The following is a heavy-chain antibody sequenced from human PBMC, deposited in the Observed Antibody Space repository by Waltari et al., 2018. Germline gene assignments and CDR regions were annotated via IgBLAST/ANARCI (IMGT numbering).Heavy chain of an antibody. V-gene: IGHV1-69*05. D-gene: IGHD2-21*01. Sequence: QVQLVQSGAEVKKPGSSVKVSCKASGGTFSSYAISWVRQAPGQGLEWMGGSIPIFGTANDAQKFQGRVTITTDESTSTAYMELSSLRSEDTAVYYCAREVRPLYYLDYWGQGTLVTVSS. CDR1: GGTFSSYA. CDR3: AREVRPLYYLDY. CDR2: SIPIFGTA. J-gene: IGHJ4*02.